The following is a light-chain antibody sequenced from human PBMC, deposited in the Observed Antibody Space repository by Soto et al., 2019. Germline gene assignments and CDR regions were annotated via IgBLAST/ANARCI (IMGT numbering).Light chain of an antibody. Sequence: EIVLTQSPATLSLSLGERATLSCRASQSVSTYLAWYQQKPGQAPRLLIYDASTRATGIPARFSGSGSGTDFTLTISSLEPEDFAVYYCRQRGNWPRTFGQGTKVEIK. CDR1: QSVSTY. CDR3: RQRGNWPRT. J-gene: IGKJ1*01. V-gene: IGKV3-11*01. CDR2: DAS.